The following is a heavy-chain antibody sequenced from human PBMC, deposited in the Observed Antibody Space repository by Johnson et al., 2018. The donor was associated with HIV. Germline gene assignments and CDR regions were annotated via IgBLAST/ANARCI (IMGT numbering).Heavy chain of an antibody. Sequence: VHLVESGGGVVQPGKSLTLSCVGSGLSFSNFGIHWVRQAPGKGPEWVAVISFDGNLKKYADSVKGRFTISRDNAKNSLSLQMNSLRAEDTAVYFCAKVHIAARWSDAFYIWGQGTMVTVSS. CDR3: AKVHIAARWSDAFYI. J-gene: IGHJ3*02. CDR2: ISFDGNLK. V-gene: IGHV3-30*18. CDR1: GLSFSNFG. D-gene: IGHD6-6*01.